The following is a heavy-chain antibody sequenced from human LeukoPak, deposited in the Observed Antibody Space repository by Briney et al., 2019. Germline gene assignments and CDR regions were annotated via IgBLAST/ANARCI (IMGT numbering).Heavy chain of an antibody. V-gene: IGHV3-30-3*01. J-gene: IGHJ4*02. D-gene: IGHD3-22*01. CDR2: ISYDGSNK. CDR3: ARGAHYYDSSGYLAFDY. CDR1: GFTFSSYA. Sequence: GGSLRLSCAASGFTFSSYAMHWVRQAPGKGLGWVAVISYDGSNKYYADSVKGRFTISRDNSKNTLYLQMNSLRAEDTAVYYCARGAHYYDSSGYLAFDYWGQGTLVTVSS.